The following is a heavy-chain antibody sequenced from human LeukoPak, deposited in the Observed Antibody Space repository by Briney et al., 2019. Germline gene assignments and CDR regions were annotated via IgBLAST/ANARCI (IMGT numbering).Heavy chain of an antibody. Sequence: GGSLRLSCGVSGFTVTVNYMGWVRQAPGKGLEWVSIIYRSGSISYADSVKGRFIISRDSSTNTLSLQMTSLRAEDTAVYYCAADFYTSYHLGYWGQGTLVTVSS. D-gene: IGHD3-16*01. J-gene: IGHJ4*02. CDR2: IYRSGSI. CDR3: AADFYTSYHLGY. CDR1: GFTVTVNY. V-gene: IGHV3-66*01.